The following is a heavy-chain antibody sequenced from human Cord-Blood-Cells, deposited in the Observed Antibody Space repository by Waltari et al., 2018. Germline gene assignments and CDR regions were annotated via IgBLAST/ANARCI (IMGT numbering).Heavy chain of an antibody. D-gene: IGHD6-13*01. CDR1: GFTVSSNY. CDR2: IYSGGST. J-gene: IGHJ3*02. CDR3: AREFLYSSSWYAFDI. V-gene: IGHV3-53*02. Sequence: EVQLVETGGGLIQPGGSLRLSCAGSGFTVSSNYMSWVRQAPGKGLEWVSVIYSGGSTYYADSVKGRFTISRDNSKNTLYLQMNSLRAEDTAVYYCAREFLYSSSWYAFDIWGQGTMVTVSS.